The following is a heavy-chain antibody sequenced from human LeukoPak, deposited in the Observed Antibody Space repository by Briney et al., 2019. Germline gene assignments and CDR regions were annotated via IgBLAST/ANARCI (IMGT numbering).Heavy chain of an antibody. CDR3: AKGPTYRSTYNRGTFGSFDF. V-gene: IGHV3-21*01. Sequence: PGGSLRLSCAASGFTFSSYSMNWVRQAPGKGLEWVSFISSSRSYIYYADSVKGRFTISRDNSKNTLCLQMNSLRAEDTAIYYCAKGPTYRSTYNRGTFGSFDFWGQGTLVTVSS. CDR2: ISSSRSYI. CDR1: GFTFSSYS. J-gene: IGHJ4*02. D-gene: IGHD1-14*01.